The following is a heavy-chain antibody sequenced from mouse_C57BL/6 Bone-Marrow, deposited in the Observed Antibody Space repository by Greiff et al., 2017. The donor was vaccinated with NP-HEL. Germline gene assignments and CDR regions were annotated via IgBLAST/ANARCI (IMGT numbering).Heavy chain of an antibody. CDR3: ARDYYGSSPYYAMDY. CDR1: GYTFTSYG. V-gene: IGHV1-81*01. J-gene: IGHJ4*01. Sequence: QVQLQQSGAELARPGASVKLSCKASGYTFTSYGISWVKQRTGQGLEWIGEIYPRSGNTYYNDKFKGKATLTADKSSSTAYMELRSLTSEDSAVYFCARDYYGSSPYYAMDYWGQGTSVTVSS. CDR2: IYPRSGNT. D-gene: IGHD1-1*01.